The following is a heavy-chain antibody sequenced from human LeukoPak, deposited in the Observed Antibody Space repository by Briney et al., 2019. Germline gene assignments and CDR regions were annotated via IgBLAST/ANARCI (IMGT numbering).Heavy chain of an antibody. CDR2: INPNSGGT. CDR1: GYTFTGYY. J-gene: IGHJ5*02. V-gene: IGHV1-2*02. Sequence: GASVKVSCKASGYTFTGYYMHWVRQAPGQGLEWMGWINPNSGGTNYAQKFQGRVTMIRDTSISTAYMGLSRLRSDDTAVYYCARCGGLCNWNYARWFDPWGQGTLVTVSS. D-gene: IGHD1-7*01. CDR3: ARCGGLCNWNYARWFDP.